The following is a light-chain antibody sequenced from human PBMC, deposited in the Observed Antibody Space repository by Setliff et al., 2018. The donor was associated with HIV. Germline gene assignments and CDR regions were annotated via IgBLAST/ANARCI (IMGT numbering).Light chain of an antibody. Sequence: QSVLTQPPSASGSPGQSVTISCTGTSSDIGYYNFVSWYQHHPGKAPKLMIYQATKRPSGVSNRFSGSKSGNTASLTISGLQAEDEADYYCCSNTGSNTYVFGSGTKATVL. CDR3: CSNTGSNTYV. CDR2: QAT. J-gene: IGLJ1*01. V-gene: IGLV2-8*01. CDR1: SSDIGYYNF.